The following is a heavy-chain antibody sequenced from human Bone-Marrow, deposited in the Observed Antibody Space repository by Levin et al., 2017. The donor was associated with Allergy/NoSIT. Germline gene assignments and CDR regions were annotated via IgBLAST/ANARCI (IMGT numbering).Heavy chain of an antibody. CDR1: GSTFSNYA. CDR3: ARGVSGSSGWYYFDH. V-gene: IGHV3-30-3*01. CDR2: ISYDGSNE. D-gene: IGHD6-19*01. J-gene: IGHJ4*02. Sequence: GESLKISCAASGSTFSNYAMHWVRQAPGKGLEWLAFISYDGSNEYYTDSVKGRFTISRDNSKSTLYLQMNSLRAEDTAVYYCARGVSGSSGWYYFDHWGRGTLVTVSS.